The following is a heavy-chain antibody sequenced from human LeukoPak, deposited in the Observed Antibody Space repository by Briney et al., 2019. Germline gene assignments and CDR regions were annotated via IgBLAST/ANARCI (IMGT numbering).Heavy chain of an antibody. V-gene: IGHV3-53*01. J-gene: IGHJ4*02. D-gene: IGHD1-14*01. CDR3: ARGVEPLAANTLAY. Sequence: GGSLRLSCAASGFTVITNGMTWVRLAPGKGLEWVSVLYSDGNTKYADSVQGRFTISRDNSKNTLYLEMNSLSPDDTAVYYCARGVEPLAANTLAYWGQGTLVTVSS. CDR1: GFTVITNG. CDR2: LYSDGNT.